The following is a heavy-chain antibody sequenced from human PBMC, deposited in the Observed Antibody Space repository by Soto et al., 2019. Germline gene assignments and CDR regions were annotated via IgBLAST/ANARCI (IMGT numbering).Heavy chain of an antibody. CDR1: GFTFSSYA. D-gene: IGHD3-22*01. J-gene: IGHJ4*02. CDR2: ISYDGSNK. V-gene: IGHV3-30-3*01. Sequence: QVQLVESGGGVVQPGRSLRLSCAASGFTFSSYAMHWVRQAPGKGLEWVAVISYDGSNKYYADSVKGRFTISRDNSKNTLYLQMNSLRAEDTAVYYCARATRGRYYDSSGYYYENCGQGTLVTVSS. CDR3: ARATRGRYYDSSGYYYEN.